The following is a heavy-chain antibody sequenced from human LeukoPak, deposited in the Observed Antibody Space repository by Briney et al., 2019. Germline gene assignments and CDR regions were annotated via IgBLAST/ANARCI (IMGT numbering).Heavy chain of an antibody. CDR1: RFTLSSYF. V-gene: IGHV3-23*01. D-gene: IGHD3-10*01. J-gene: IGHJ4*02. Sequence: GGSLRLSCAASRFTLSSYFMSWVRQAPGKGLEWVSVISGSGGTTYYAVSVKGRFTITRDNPKNTLYLQMNSLRAEDTAVYFCASGYYFDYWGQGTLVTVSS. CDR2: ISGSGGTT. CDR3: ASGYYFDY.